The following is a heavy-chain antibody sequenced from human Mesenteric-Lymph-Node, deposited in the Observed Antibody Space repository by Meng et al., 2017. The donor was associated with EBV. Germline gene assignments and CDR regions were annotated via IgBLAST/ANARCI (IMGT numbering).Heavy chain of an antibody. CDR2: ISSTGSNK. J-gene: IGHJ4*02. CDR1: GFRISPDG. D-gene: IGHD1/OR15-1a*01. CDR3: ASDQQIPFAC. V-gene: IGHV3-21*01. Sequence: DVQLVESGGGLVKPGGSLRLSCAASGFRISPDGMNWVRQAPGKGLEWVSSISSTGSNKYYAESVQGRFTISRDNAKNSLYLQMNSLRAGDTAVYFCASDQQIPFACWGLGTLVTVYS.